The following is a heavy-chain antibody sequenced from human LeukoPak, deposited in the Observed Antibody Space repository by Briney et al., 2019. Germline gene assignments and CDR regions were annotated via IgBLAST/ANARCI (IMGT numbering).Heavy chain of an antibody. V-gene: IGHV4-59*01. Sequence: SSETLSLTCTVSAGSISSYYWGWIRQPPGKGLEWIGYIYYIGSTNYNPSLKSRVTISVDTSKNQFSLKLSSANAADTAVYYCARNKGTGRQWPYNWFDPWGQGTLVTVSS. D-gene: IGHD6-19*01. J-gene: IGHJ5*02. CDR3: ARNKGTGRQWPYNWFDP. CDR1: AGSISSYY. CDR2: IYYIGST.